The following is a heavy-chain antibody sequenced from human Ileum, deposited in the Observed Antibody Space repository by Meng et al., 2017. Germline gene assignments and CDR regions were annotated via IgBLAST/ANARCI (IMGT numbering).Heavy chain of an antibody. CDR2: MGLGHSHG. Sequence: GGGRFKSVGSLRLSCVGSRSMFDCYVMTWIRQAPGKGPEWVASMGLGHSHGSYADSVIGRFTVSRDNAKTSFFLQMNSLRAEDTAIYYCASDPNWSTTWGQGTLVTVSS. CDR3: ASDPNWSTT. CDR1: RSMFDCYV. V-gene: IGHV3-21*04. J-gene: IGHJ5*02.